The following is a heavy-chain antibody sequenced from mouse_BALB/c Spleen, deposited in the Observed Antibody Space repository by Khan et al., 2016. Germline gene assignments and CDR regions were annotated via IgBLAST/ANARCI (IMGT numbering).Heavy chain of an antibody. V-gene: IGHV4-1*02. CDR3: GILYYYGFIDY. CDR2: INPDSSTI. J-gene: IGHJ2*01. Sequence: EVKLLESGGGLVQPGGSLKLSCAATGFDFRRYWMSWVRQAPGKGLEWIGEINPDSSTINYTPSLKDKFIISRDNAKNTLYLQMSKVRSEDTALSYCGILYYYGFIDYWGQGTTLTVSS. D-gene: IGHD1-1*01. CDR1: GFDFRRYW.